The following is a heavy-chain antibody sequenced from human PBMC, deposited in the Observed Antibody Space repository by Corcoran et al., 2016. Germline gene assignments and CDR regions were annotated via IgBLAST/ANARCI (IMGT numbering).Heavy chain of an antibody. J-gene: IGHJ4*02. CDR2: ISSSSVTI. CDR3: ARVPNPNYFDY. V-gene: IGHV3-48*04. CDR1: GFNLSSYS. D-gene: IGHD7-27*01. Sequence: EVQLVESGGGLVQPGGSLRLSCAASGFNLSSYSMNWVRQAPGKGLEWVSYISSSSVTIYYADSVKGRFTISRDNARNSLYLQMNSLRAEDTAVYYCARVPNPNYFDYWGQGTLVTVSS.